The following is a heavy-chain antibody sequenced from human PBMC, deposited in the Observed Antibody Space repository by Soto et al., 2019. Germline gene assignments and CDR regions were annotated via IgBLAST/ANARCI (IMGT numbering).Heavy chain of an antibody. CDR1: GYTLSELA. Sequence: QVQVVQSGAEVKKPGASVKVSCKVSGYTLSELAMHWVRQAPGKGLEWMGGFDPEEGETIYAQKFQGRATVTENTSTDTAYKEVGSRRSEATAVYSCAPRRGGVDSWGQGTGGIFSS. J-gene: IGHJ4*02. V-gene: IGHV1-24*01. CDR3: APRRGGVDS. CDR2: FDPEEGET.